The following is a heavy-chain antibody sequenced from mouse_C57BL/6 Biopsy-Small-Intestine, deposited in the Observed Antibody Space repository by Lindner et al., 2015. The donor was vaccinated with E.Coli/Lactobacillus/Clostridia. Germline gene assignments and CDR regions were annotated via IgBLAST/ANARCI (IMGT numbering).Heavy chain of an antibody. Sequence: VQLQESGPELVKPGASVKISCKASGYSFTGYYMKWVKQSPEKSLEWMGEINPSTGGTTYNQKFKAKATLTVDKSSSTAYMQLKSLTSEDSAVYYCARSFDHGSSYKAWFAYWGQGTLVIVSA. V-gene: IGHV1-42*01. CDR1: GYSFTGYY. CDR3: ARSFDHGSSYKAWFAY. CDR2: INPSTGGT. J-gene: IGHJ3*01. D-gene: IGHD1-1*01.